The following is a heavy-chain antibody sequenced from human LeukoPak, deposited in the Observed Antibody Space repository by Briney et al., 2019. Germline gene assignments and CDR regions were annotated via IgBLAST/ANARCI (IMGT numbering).Heavy chain of an antibody. CDR1: GFTFSSYA. J-gene: IGHJ4*02. Sequence: GGSLRLSCAASGFTFSSYAMSWVRQAPGKGLEWVSAISGSGGSTYYADSVKGRFTISRDNSKNTLYLQMNSLRAEDTAVYYCAKDRISGLRYFDWSDYWGQGTLVTVSS. CDR3: AKDRISGLRYFDWSDY. CDR2: ISGSGGST. D-gene: IGHD3-9*01. V-gene: IGHV3-23*01.